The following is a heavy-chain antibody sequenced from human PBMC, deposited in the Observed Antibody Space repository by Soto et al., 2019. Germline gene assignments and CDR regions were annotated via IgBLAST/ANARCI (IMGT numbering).Heavy chain of an antibody. CDR1: GFTFSSYA. CDR3: AGGGNSAYYYYYYMDV. D-gene: IGHD4-4*01. J-gene: IGHJ6*03. V-gene: IGHV3-23*01. CDR2: ISGSGGST. Sequence: GGSLRLSCAASGFTFSSYAMSWVRQAPGKGLEWVSAISGSGGSTYYADSVKGRFTISRDNSKNTLYLQMNSLRAEDTAVYYCAGGGNSAYYYYYYMDVWGKGTTVTVSS.